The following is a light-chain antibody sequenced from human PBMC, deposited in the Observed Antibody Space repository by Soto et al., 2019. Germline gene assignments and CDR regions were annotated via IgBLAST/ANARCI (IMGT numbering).Light chain of an antibody. CDR3: QHYGGMWA. CDR1: QSTSNR. CDR2: DAS. J-gene: IGKJ1*01. Sequence: DIQMTQTPSTLSASLGDRVTITCRASQSTSNRLAWYQQKPGKAPKVVIYDASNLESGVPSRFSGSGSGTELILTINSLQPDDFATYCCQHYGGMWAFGQGTKVDIK. V-gene: IGKV1-5*01.